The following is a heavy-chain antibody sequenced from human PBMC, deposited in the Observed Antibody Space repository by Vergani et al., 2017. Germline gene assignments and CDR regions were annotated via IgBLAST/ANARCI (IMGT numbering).Heavy chain of an antibody. CDR1: GGSISSYY. CDR2: IYYSGST. Sequence: QVQLQESGPGLVKPSETLSLTCTVSGGSISSYYWSWIRQPPGKGLEWIGYIYYSGSTNYNPSLKSRVTISVDTSKNQFSLKLGSVTAADTAVYYCARDVRSYDSSGYYLTYNWFDPWGQGTLVTVSS. D-gene: IGHD3-22*01. J-gene: IGHJ5*02. V-gene: IGHV4-59*01. CDR3: ARDVRSYDSSGYYLTYNWFDP.